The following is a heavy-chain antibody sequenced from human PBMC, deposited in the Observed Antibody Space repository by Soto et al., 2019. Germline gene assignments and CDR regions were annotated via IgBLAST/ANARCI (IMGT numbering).Heavy chain of an antibody. D-gene: IGHD3-22*01. J-gene: IGHJ4*02. CDR3: ASFSAVYYDSSGYSLPSDY. CDR2: IWYDGSNK. CDR1: GVTFSSYG. Sequence: AGSLRLSCAASGVTFSSYGMHWVRQAPGKGLEWVAVIWYDGSNKYYADSVKGRFTISRDNSKNTLYLQMNSLRAEDTAVYYCASFSAVYYDSSGYSLPSDYWGQGTRVTAPQ. V-gene: IGHV3-33*01.